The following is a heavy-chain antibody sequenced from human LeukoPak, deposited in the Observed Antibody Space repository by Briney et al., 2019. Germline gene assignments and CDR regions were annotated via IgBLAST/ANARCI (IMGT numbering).Heavy chain of an antibody. D-gene: IGHD2-2*01. V-gene: IGHV4-34*01. Sequence: KPSETLSLTCAVYGGSFSGYYWSWIRQPPGKGLEWIGEINHSGSTNYNPSLKSRVTISVDTSKNQFSLKLSSVTAADTAVYYCARSRSKYYFDYWGQGTLVTVSS. CDR3: ARSRSKYYFDY. CDR2: INHSGST. CDR1: GGSFSGYY. J-gene: IGHJ4*02.